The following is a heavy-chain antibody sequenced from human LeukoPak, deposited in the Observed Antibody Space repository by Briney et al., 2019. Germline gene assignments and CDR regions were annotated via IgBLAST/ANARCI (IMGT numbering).Heavy chain of an antibody. CDR1: GFTFSSYW. D-gene: IGHD3-10*01. J-gene: IGHJ4*02. V-gene: IGHV3-7*01. Sequence: GGSLRLSCAASGFTFSSYWMSWVRQAPGKGLEWMANIKQDGSEKYYVDSVKGRFTISRDNAKNSLYLQMNSLRAEDTAVYYCARDNVLLWFGELFGYWGQGTLVTVSS. CDR2: IKQDGSEK. CDR3: ARDNVLLWFGELFGY.